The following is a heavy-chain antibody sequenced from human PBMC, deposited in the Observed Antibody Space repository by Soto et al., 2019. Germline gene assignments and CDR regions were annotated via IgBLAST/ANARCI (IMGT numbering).Heavy chain of an antibody. Sequence: ASVKVSCKASGYTFTSYGISWVRQAPGQGLEWMGWISAYNGNTNYAQKLQGRVTMTTDTSTSTAYMELRSLRSDDTAVYYCAREQKKLLWFGESRGGTAFDIWGQGTMVTVSS. CDR2: ISAYNGNT. CDR1: GYTFTSYG. CDR3: AREQKKLLWFGESRGGTAFDI. V-gene: IGHV1-18*01. J-gene: IGHJ3*02. D-gene: IGHD3-10*01.